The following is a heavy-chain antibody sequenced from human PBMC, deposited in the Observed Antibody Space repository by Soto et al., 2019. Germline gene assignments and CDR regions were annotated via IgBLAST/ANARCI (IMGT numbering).Heavy chain of an antibody. V-gene: IGHV4-34*01. J-gene: IGHJ6*02. Sequence: PSETLSLTCAVYGGSFSGYDWTWIRQPPGTGLEWIGEINHSGSSNYNPSLKSRVTISVDTSKNQFSLKLSSVTAADTAVYYCARETYYYGSGSYFGYYYGMGVWGQGTTVT. D-gene: IGHD3-10*01. CDR1: GGSFSGYD. CDR2: INHSGSS. CDR3: ARETYYYGSGSYFGYYYGMGV.